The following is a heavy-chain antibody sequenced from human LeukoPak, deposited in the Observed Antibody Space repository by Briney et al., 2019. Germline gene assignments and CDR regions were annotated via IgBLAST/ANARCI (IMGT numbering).Heavy chain of an antibody. CDR2: IKQDGSEK. CDR3: ASIAVAGTEGFDP. J-gene: IGHJ5*02. V-gene: IGHV3-7*01. Sequence: GGSLRLSCAASGFTFSSYWMSWVRQAPGKGLEWVANIKQDGSEKYYVDSVKGRFTISRDNAKNSLYLQMNSLRAEDTAVYYCASIAVAGTEGFDPWGQGTLVIVSS. CDR1: GFTFSSYW. D-gene: IGHD6-19*01.